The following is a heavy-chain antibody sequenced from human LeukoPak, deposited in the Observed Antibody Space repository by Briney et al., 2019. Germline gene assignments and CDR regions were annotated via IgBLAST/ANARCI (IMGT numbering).Heavy chain of an antibody. CDR1: GFTFSSYW. Sequence: GGSLRLSCAASGFTFSSYWMSWFGQAPGKGLEWVANIKQDGSEKYYVNSVRGRFTISRDNAKNSLYLQMNSLRAEDTAVYYCASVYYDFWSGYYPFDYWGQGTLVTVSS. J-gene: IGHJ4*02. CDR2: IKQDGSEK. CDR3: ASVYYDFWSGYYPFDY. D-gene: IGHD3-3*01. V-gene: IGHV3-7*01.